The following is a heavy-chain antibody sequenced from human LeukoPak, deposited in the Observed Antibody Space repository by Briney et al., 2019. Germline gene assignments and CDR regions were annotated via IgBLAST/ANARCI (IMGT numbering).Heavy chain of an antibody. CDR1: GYTFTGYY. CDR2: INPNSGGT. V-gene: IGHV1-2*02. Sequence: ASVKVSCKASGYTFTGYYMHWVRQAPEQGLEWMGWINPNSGGTNYAQKFQGRVTMTRDTSISTAYMELSRLRSDDTAVYYCARAGDSSSWDNWFDPWGQGTLVTVSS. D-gene: IGHD6-13*01. CDR3: ARAGDSSSWDNWFDP. J-gene: IGHJ5*02.